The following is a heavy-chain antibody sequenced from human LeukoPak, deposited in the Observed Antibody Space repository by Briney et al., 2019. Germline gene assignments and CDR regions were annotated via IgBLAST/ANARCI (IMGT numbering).Heavy chain of an antibody. J-gene: IGHJ4*02. V-gene: IGHV4-39*07. CDR2: SYYSGST. Sequence: PSETLSLTCTVSGGSISSSSYYWGWIRQPPGKGLEWIGSSYYSGSTYYNPSLKSRVTISVDTSKNQFSLKLSSVTAADTAVYYCASGDYYDSKFFVYWGQGTLVTVSS. CDR1: GGSISSSSYY. D-gene: IGHD3-22*01. CDR3: ASGDYYDSKFFVY.